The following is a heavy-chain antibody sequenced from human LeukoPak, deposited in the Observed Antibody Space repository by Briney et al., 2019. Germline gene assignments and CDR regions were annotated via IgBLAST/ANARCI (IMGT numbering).Heavy chain of an antibody. CDR2: ISAYNVNT. J-gene: IGHJ4*02. Sequence: ASVKVSCKASGYTFTSYGISWVRQAPGQGLEWMGWISAYNVNTNYAQKLQGRVTMTTDTSTSTAYMELRSLRSDDTAVYYCARDMSSSGWYTSVSNIYYFDYWGQGTLVTVSS. CDR3: ARDMSSSGWYTSVSNIYYFDY. D-gene: IGHD6-19*01. V-gene: IGHV1-18*04. CDR1: GYTFTSYG.